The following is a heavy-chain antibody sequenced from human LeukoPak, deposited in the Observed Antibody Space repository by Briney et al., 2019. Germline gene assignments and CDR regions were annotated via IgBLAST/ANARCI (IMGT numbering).Heavy chain of an antibody. D-gene: IGHD6-19*01. CDR3: ATKQWLAPPPDS. CDR1: GFTFSKYW. J-gene: IGHJ4*02. CDR2: INTDGTVT. V-gene: IGHV3-74*01. Sequence: GGSLRLSCAASGFTFSKYWMLWVRQAPGKGLESVSRINTDGTVTTYADSVKGRFTVSRDNADNTMFLQMNSVRVEDTAVYYCATKQWLAPPPDSWGQGTPVTVSS.